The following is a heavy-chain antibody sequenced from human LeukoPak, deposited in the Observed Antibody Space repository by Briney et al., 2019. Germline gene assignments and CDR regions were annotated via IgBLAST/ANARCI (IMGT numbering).Heavy chain of an antibody. CDR1: GGSFSGYY. CDR3: ASSAAGPYSAFDI. V-gene: IGHV4-34*01. CDR2: INHSGST. D-gene: IGHD6-13*01. J-gene: IGHJ3*02. Sequence: PSETLSLTCAVYGGSFSGYYWSWIRQPPGKGLEWIGEINHSGSTNYNPSLKSRVTISVDTSKNQFSLKLSSVTAADTAVYYCASSAAGPYSAFDIWGQGTMVTVSS.